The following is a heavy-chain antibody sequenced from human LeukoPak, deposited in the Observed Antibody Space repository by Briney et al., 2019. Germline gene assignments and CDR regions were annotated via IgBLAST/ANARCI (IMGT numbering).Heavy chain of an antibody. J-gene: IGHJ1*01. CDR3: ARRVSSGWYLGYFQH. V-gene: IGHV5-51*01. D-gene: IGHD6-19*01. CDR2: IYPGDSDT. CDR1: GYSFTSYW. Sequence: GESLQISCQGSGYSFTSYWIGWVRQMPGKGLEWMGIIYPGDSDTRYSPSFQGQVTISADKSISTAYLQWSSLKASDTAMYYCARRVSSGWYLGYFQHWGQGTLVTVSS.